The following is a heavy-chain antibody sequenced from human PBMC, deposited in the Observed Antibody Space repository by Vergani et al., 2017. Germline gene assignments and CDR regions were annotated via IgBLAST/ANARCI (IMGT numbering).Heavy chain of an antibody. J-gene: IGHJ4*02. V-gene: IGHV4-34*01. CDR1: GGSFSGYY. CDR3: AETAMGVFDY. CDR2: INHSGST. Sequence: QVQLQQWGAGLLKPSETLSLTCAVYGGSFSGYYWSWIRQPPGKGLEWIGEINHSGSTNYNPSLKSRVTISVDTSKNQFSLKLSSVTAADTAVYYCAETAMGVFDYWGQGTLVTVSS. D-gene: IGHD5-18*01.